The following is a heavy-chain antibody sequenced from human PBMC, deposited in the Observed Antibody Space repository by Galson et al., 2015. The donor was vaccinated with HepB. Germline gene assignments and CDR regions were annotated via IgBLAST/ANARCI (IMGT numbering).Heavy chain of an antibody. V-gene: IGHV1-2*06. Sequence: SVKVSCKASGYTFAGQYIHWVRQAPGQGLEWMGRINPNSGGTHYAQKFQDRVTMTRDTSIGAIHMELSRLRSDDTAVYYCARLADVVQGVINDYWGRGTLVTVSS. CDR2: INPNSGGT. CDR3: ARLADVVQGVINDY. CDR1: GYTFAGQY. J-gene: IGHJ4*02. D-gene: IGHD3-10*01.